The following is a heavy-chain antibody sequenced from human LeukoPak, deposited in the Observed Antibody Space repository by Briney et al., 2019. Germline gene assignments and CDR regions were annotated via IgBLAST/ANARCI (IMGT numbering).Heavy chain of an antibody. V-gene: IGHV3-7*01. D-gene: IGHD3-10*01. J-gene: IGHJ4*02. CDR1: GFTFSSYW. Sequence: GGSLRLSCAASGFTFSSYWMSWVRQAPGKGLEWVANMKQDGSEKYYVDSVKGRFTISRDNAKNSLYLQVSSLRAEDTAVYYCARGVGRVRGVPIDYWGQGTLVTVSS. CDR2: MKQDGSEK. CDR3: ARGVGRVRGVPIDY.